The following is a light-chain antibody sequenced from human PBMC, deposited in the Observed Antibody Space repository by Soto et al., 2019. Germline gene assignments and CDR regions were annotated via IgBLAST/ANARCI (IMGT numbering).Light chain of an antibody. J-gene: IGLJ3*02. Sequence: QSVLTQPASVSGSPGQSITISCTGTNSDVGGYNYVSWYQQYPGKAPQLMIYEVSNRPSGVSNRFSGSKSGNTASLTISGLQAEDEADYYCISYTSSILVFGGGTKLTVL. V-gene: IGLV2-14*01. CDR1: NSDVGGYNY. CDR2: EVS. CDR3: ISYTSSILV.